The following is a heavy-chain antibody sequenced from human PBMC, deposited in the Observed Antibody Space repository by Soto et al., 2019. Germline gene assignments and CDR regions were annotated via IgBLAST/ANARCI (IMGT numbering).Heavy chain of an antibody. D-gene: IGHD3-9*01. V-gene: IGHV1-18*01. J-gene: IGHJ4*02. CDR2: ISAYNGNT. CDR3: ARDFDWLSRFGY. CDR1: GYTFTIYG. Sequence: ASVKVSCTASGYTFTIYGISWVRQAPGQGLEWMGWISAYNGNTNYAQKLQGRVTMTTDTSTSTAYMELRSLRSDDTAVYYCARDFDWLSRFGYWGQGTLVTVSS.